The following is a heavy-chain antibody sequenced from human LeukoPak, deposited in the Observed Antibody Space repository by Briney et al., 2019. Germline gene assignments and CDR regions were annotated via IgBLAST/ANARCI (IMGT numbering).Heavy chain of an antibody. Sequence: PSETLSLTCTVSGGSISSYYWSWIRQPPGKGLGWIGYIYYSGSTNYNPSLKSRVTISVDTSKNQFSLRLSSVTAADTAVYYCARDAAGYSGSNFYYYGMDVWGQGTTVTVSS. CDR3: ARDAAGYSGSNFYYYGMDV. D-gene: IGHD5-12*01. CDR2: IYYSGST. V-gene: IGHV4-59*01. CDR1: GGSISSYY. J-gene: IGHJ6*02.